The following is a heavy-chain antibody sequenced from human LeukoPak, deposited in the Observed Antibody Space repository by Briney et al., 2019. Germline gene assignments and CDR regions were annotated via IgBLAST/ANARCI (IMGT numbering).Heavy chain of an antibody. CDR3: VKDRYVARGDYLDF. V-gene: IGHV3-23*01. CDR2: IGGSDGST. J-gene: IGHJ4*02. Sequence: GGSLRLSCVASGFTFNNYYVTWVRQAPGKGLEWVSTIGGSDGSTYYADSVKGRFTISRDNAKNTQSLQMSSLRTEDTAIYYCVKDRYVARGDYLDFWGQATVVTVSS. D-gene: IGHD3-10*01. CDR1: GFTFNNYY.